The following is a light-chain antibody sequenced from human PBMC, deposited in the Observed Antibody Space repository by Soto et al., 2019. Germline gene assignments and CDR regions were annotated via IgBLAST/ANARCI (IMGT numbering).Light chain of an antibody. Sequence: VLTQPPSVSGAPGQRVTISCTGSSSNIGAGYDVHWYQQLPGTAPKLLIYGNSNRPSGVPDRFSGSKSGTSASLAITGLQAEDEADYYCQSYDSSLSEVFGGGTKLTVL. CDR2: GNS. CDR3: QSYDSSLSEV. J-gene: IGLJ2*01. V-gene: IGLV1-40*01. CDR1: SSNIGAGYD.